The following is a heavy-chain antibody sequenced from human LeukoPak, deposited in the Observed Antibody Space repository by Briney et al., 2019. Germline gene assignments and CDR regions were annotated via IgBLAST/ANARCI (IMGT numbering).Heavy chain of an antibody. Sequence: GGSLRLSCAASGFTFSSHAMLWVRQAPGKGLEWVSAISGSGGSTYYPHSVKGRFTISSDNSMNTLYLQMNSLRAEYRAVYYCANLLLDYIDYWGQGTLVTVSS. J-gene: IGHJ4*02. CDR1: GFTFSSHA. D-gene: IGHD2-15*01. V-gene: IGHV3-23*01. CDR3: ANLLLDYIDY. CDR2: ISGSGGST.